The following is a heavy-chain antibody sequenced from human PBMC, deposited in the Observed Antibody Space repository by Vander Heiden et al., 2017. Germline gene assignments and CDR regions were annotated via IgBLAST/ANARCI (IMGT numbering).Heavy chain of an antibody. Sequence: QVQMVQPGAEVKKPGSSQKVSSKASGRTIRKYAISWVRQAPGQGLEWMGGIIPIFGTANYAQKFQGRVRITACKSASTASIYLFILLSAYPPVYSCPLFGRFIPASVYGLHVSGQGTTVTVSS. J-gene: IGHJ6*02. D-gene: IGHD2-21*01. CDR1: GRTIRKYA. CDR2: IIPIFGTA. V-gene: IGHV1-69*06. CDR3: PLFGRFIPASVYGLHV.